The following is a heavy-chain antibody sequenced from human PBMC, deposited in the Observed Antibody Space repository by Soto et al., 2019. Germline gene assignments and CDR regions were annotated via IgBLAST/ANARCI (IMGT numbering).Heavy chain of an antibody. V-gene: IGHV3-73*02. CDR3: SRNEGQVTTNV. Sequence: EVQLVESGGGLVQPGGSLKLSCAASGFTFSGSAVHWVRQASGKGLELVGHIRSKVNNYATAYAASVKGRFTISRDASTNTAYLQMNSLKTEDTAVYYCSRNEGQVTTNVWCQGTTVTVSS. CDR2: IRSKVNNYAT. D-gene: IGHD3-22*01. CDR1: GFTFSGSA. J-gene: IGHJ6*02.